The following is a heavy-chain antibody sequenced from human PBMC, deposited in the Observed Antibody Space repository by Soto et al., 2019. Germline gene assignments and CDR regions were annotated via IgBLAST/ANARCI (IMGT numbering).Heavy chain of an antibody. CDR1: GGTFSSYT. CDR2: IIPILGIA. J-gene: IGHJ3*02. CDR3: ASQAPGMGITTDAFDI. V-gene: IGHV1-69*02. D-gene: IGHD3-9*01. Sequence: SVKVSCKASGGTFSSYTISWVRHAPGQGLEWMGRIIPILGIANYAQKFQGRVTITADKSTSTAYMELSSLRSEDTAVYYCASQAPGMGITTDAFDIWGQGTMVTVSS.